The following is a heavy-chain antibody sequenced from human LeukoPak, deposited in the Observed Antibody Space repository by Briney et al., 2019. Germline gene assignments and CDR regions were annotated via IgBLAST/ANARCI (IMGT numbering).Heavy chain of an antibody. D-gene: IGHD4-23*01. CDR2: IDRDGSRI. Sequence: GGSLRLSCAASGFTFSSYWMHWVRQAPGKGLVWVSRIDRDGSRINYADSVKGRFTISRDNGKNTLFLQMNSLRAEDAAVYYCVRGNDYGGPHYWGQGTLVTVSS. J-gene: IGHJ4*02. CDR1: GFTFSSYW. CDR3: VRGNDYGGPHY. V-gene: IGHV3-74*01.